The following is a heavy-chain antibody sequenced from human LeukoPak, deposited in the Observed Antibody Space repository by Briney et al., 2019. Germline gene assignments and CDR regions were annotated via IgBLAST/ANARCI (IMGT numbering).Heavy chain of an antibody. Sequence: GGSPRLSCAASGFTFSSYAMSWVRQAPGKGLEWVSAISGSGGSTYYADSVKGRFTISGDNSKNTLYLQMNSLRAEDTAVYYCASHHYYDSSGLDDYFDYWGQGTLVTVSS. CDR3: ASHHYYDSSGLDDYFDY. V-gene: IGHV3-23*01. CDR2: ISGSGGST. D-gene: IGHD3-22*01. CDR1: GFTFSSYA. J-gene: IGHJ4*02.